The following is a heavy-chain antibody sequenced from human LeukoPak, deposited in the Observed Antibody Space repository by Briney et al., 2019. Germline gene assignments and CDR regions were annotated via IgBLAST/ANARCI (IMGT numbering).Heavy chain of an antibody. D-gene: IGHD1-26*01. CDR2: IRFDGSDK. Sequence: PGGPLRLSCAASGFTVSSNYMSWVRQAPGKGLEWVTFIRFDGSDKYYADSVKGRFTISRDNAKNSLYLQMNSLRAEDTAVYYCARDRGIVGTTGYYYMDVWGKGTTVTVSS. V-gene: IGHV3-30*02. CDR3: ARDRGIVGTTGYYYMDV. CDR1: GFTVSSNY. J-gene: IGHJ6*03.